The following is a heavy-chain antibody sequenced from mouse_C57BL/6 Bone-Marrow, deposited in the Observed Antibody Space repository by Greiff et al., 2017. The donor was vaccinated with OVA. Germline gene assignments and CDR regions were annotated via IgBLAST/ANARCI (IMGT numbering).Heavy chain of an antibody. D-gene: IGHD1-1*01. CDR2: IDPETGGT. Sequence: QVQLQQPGAELVRPGASVTLSCKASGYTFTDYEMHWVKQTPVHGLEWIGAIDPETGGTAYNQKFKGKAILTADKSSSTAYMELRSLTSEDSAVYYCTAITTVFDYWGQGTTLTVSS. CDR1: GYTFTDYE. CDR3: TAITTVFDY. J-gene: IGHJ2*01. V-gene: IGHV1-15*01.